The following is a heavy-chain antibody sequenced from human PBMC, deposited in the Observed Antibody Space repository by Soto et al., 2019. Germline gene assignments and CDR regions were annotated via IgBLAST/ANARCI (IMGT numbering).Heavy chain of an antibody. CDR3: ARVHPLWFGAFWG. J-gene: IGHJ4*02. CDR1: GYTFTTYG. Sequence: QVQLVQSGAEVKKPRASVKVSCKTSGYTFTTYGIGWVRQAPGQGVEWMGWISPYTGVTHYAQKFQGRVTMTADTSTNTAYMDLRSLRSDDTAVYYCARVHPLWFGAFWGRGQGTLVTVSS. CDR2: ISPYTGVT. D-gene: IGHD3-10*01. V-gene: IGHV1-18*01.